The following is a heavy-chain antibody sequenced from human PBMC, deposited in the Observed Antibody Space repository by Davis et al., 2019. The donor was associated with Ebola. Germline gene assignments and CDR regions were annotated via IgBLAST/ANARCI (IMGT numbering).Heavy chain of an antibody. CDR2: IYYSGNT. CDR1: GGSISSYY. CDR3: ARVVQYYYDSSGYSTPYYFDY. V-gene: IGHV4-59*01. J-gene: IGHJ4*02. D-gene: IGHD3-22*01. Sequence: SATLSLTCTVSGGSISSYYWSWIRQPPGQGLEWIGYIYYSGNTNYNPSLKSRVTISVDTSKNQFSLKLIPVTAADTAVYYCARVVQYYYDSSGYSTPYYFDYWGQGTLVTVSS.